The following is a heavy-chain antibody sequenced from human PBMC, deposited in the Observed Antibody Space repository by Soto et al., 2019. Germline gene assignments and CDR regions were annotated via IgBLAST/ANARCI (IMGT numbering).Heavy chain of an antibody. CDR3: SKDRRAGGNYGFYSDF. Sequence: EVQLLESGGGLVQPGGSLRLSCAASGFTFSSYGMTWVRQAPGKGLEWVAFSSATGAGTYYADSVKGRFTISRDNSTNNMYLQMTSLRADDTTVYYCSKDRRAGGNYGFYSDFWGQGALVIVSS. J-gene: IGHJ4*02. CDR2: SSATGAGT. CDR1: GFTFSSYG. D-gene: IGHD1-26*01. V-gene: IGHV3-23*01.